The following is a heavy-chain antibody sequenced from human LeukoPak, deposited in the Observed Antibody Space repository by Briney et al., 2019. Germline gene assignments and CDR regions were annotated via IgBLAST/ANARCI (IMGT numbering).Heavy chain of an antibody. CDR1: GLTVSSNN. V-gene: IGHV3-53*01. D-gene: IGHD3-9*01. CDR2: IYRGGST. Sequence: GGSLRLSCAASGLTVSSNNMIWVRQAPGKGLEWVSVIYRGGSTYYADSVKGRFTISRDSSKNTLDLLVNSLRAEDTAVYYCAAMGPIFWTVYWGQGTLVTASS. J-gene: IGHJ4*02. CDR3: AAMGPIFWTVY.